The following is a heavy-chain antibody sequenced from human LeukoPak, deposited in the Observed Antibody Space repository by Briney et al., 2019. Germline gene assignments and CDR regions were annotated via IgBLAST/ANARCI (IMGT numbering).Heavy chain of an antibody. Sequence: GGSLRLSCAASGFTFSSYAMHWVRQAPGKGLEWVAVISYDGSNKYYADSVKGRFTISRDNSKNTLYLQMNSLRAEDTAVYYCARDLEGGEAGYWGQGTLVTVSS. J-gene: IGHJ4*02. CDR2: ISYDGSNK. V-gene: IGHV3-30-3*01. D-gene: IGHD3-16*01. CDR3: ARDLEGGEAGY. CDR1: GFTFSSYA.